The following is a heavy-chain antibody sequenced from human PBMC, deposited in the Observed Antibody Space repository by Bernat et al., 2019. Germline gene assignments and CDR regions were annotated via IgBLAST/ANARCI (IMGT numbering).Heavy chain of an antibody. CDR2: ISGSGGST. Sequence: EVQLLESGGGLVQPGGSLRLSCAASGFTFSSYAMSWVRQAPGKGLEWVSAISGSGGSTYYADSVKGRFTISRDNSKNTLYLQMNSLRAEDTAVYYCARDGEGVERGYYFDYWGQGTLVTVSS. D-gene: IGHD4-17*01. CDR1: GFTFSSYA. CDR3: ARDGEGVERGYYFDY. V-gene: IGHV3-23*01. J-gene: IGHJ4*02.